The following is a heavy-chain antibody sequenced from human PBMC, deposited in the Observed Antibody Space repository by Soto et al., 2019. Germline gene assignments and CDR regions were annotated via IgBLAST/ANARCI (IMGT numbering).Heavy chain of an antibody. Sequence: DSVKGRFTISRDNSKNTLYLQMDSLRPEDTAMYYCARDWQWRNNHSWGQGTLVSVSS. CDR3: ARDWQWRNNHS. D-gene: IGHD6-19*01. V-gene: IGHV3-30*01. J-gene: IGHJ4*02.